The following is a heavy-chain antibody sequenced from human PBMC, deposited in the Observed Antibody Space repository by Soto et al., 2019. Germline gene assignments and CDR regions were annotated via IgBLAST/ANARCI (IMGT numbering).Heavy chain of an antibody. CDR1: GFTFSSYG. D-gene: IGHD6-13*01. J-gene: IGHJ6*02. CDR2: ISYDGSNK. Sequence: GGSLRLSCAASGFTFSSYGMHWVRQAPGKGLEWVAVISYDGSNKYYADSVKGRFTISRDNSKNTLYLQMNSLRAEDTAVYYCAKDLYSSSWYFGQYYYYGMDVWGQGTTVTVSS. V-gene: IGHV3-30*18. CDR3: AKDLYSSSWYFGQYYYYGMDV.